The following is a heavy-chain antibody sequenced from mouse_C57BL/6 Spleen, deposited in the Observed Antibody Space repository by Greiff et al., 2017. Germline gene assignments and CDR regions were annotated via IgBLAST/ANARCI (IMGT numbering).Heavy chain of an antibody. Sequence: EVQVVESEGGLVQPGSSMKLSCTASGFTFSDYYMAWVRQVPEKGLEWVANINYDGSSTYYLDSLKSRFIISRDNAKNILYLQMSSLKSEDTATYYCARVRTVYYFDYWGQGTTLTVSS. CDR1: GFTFSDYY. J-gene: IGHJ2*01. CDR2: INYDGSST. CDR3: ARVRTVYYFDY. V-gene: IGHV5-16*01. D-gene: IGHD4-1*01.